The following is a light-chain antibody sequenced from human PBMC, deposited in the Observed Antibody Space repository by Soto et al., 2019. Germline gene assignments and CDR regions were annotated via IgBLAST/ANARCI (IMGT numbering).Light chain of an antibody. CDR1: QGVSSW. CDR2: AAS. CDR3: QQADTFPRT. V-gene: IGKV1D-12*01. J-gene: IGKJ3*01. Sequence: DIQMTQSPSSVSASIGDSVTITCRASQGVSSWLAWYQQKPGKAPKLLIYAASTLQRGVPSRFSGSGSGTYFTLTISSLQPEDSATYYCQQADTFPRTFGPGTKVDIK.